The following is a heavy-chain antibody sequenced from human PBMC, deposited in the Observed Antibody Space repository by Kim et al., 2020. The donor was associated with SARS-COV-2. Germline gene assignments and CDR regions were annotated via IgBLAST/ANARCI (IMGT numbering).Heavy chain of an antibody. CDR1: GFAFDDYA. Sequence: GGSLRLSCTAAGFAFDDYAMHWVRQAPGKGLEWVSGISWNSGRTGYADSVKGRFTISRDNAKNSLYLQMNSLRSEDTALYYCAKDVDTALITGHYYYGMGVSGQGTPVILSS. CDR2: ISWNSGRT. CDR3: AKDVDTALITGHYYYGMGV. J-gene: IGHJ6*02. V-gene: IGHV3-9*01. D-gene: IGHD5-18*01.